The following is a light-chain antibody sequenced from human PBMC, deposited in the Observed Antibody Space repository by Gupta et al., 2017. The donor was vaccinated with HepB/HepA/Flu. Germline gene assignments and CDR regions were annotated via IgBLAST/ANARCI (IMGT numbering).Light chain of an antibody. V-gene: IGLV3-25*03. Sequence: SYELTPPPSVSVSPGQTARITCSGDALPTQYAYWYQQKPGQAPVLVIYKDSERPSGIPERFSGSSSGTTVTLTISGVQAEDEADYYCQSADSSGNYEVFGGGTKLTVL. CDR2: KDS. J-gene: IGLJ2*01. CDR1: ALPTQY. CDR3: QSADSSGNYEV.